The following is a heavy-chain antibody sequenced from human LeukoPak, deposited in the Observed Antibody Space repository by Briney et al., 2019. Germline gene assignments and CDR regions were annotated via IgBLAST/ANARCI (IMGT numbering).Heavy chain of an antibody. Sequence: GGSLRLSCAASGFTFRNFGMHWVRQAPGKGLERVAVIWYDGSEKYYADSVKGRFIISRDNSKNMLYLQTNSLRAEDTAVYYCVRDRNALQFLDFWGQGTVVTVSS. CDR3: VRDRNALQFLDF. J-gene: IGHJ4*02. V-gene: IGHV3-33*01. CDR1: GFTFRNFG. D-gene: IGHD3-3*01. CDR2: IWYDGSEK.